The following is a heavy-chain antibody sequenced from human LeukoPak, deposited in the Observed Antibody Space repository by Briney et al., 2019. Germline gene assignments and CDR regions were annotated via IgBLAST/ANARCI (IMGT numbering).Heavy chain of an antibody. Sequence: GASVKVSRKASGYTFTGYYMHWVRQAPGQGLEWMGWINPNSGGTNYAQKFQGRVTMTRDTSISTAYMELSRLRSDDTAVYYCASGFYSNYVLNWFDPWGQGTLVTVSS. D-gene: IGHD4-11*01. J-gene: IGHJ5*02. V-gene: IGHV1-2*02. CDR1: GYTFTGYY. CDR2: INPNSGGT. CDR3: ASGFYSNYVLNWFDP.